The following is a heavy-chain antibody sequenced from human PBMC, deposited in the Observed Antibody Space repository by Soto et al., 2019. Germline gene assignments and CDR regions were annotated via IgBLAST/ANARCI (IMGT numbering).Heavy chain of an antibody. D-gene: IGHD3-22*01. V-gene: IGHV4-31*03. CDR3: ARDHLSYYYDSSGYYYGGEGVGYYGMDV. Sequence: TSETLSLTCTVSGGSISSGGYYWSWIRQHPGKGLEWIGYIYYSGSTYYNPSLKSRVTISVDTSKNQFSLKLSSVTAADTAVYYCARDHLSYYYDSSGYYYGGEGVGYYGMDVWGQGTTVTVSS. J-gene: IGHJ6*02. CDR2: IYYSGST. CDR1: GGSISSGGYY.